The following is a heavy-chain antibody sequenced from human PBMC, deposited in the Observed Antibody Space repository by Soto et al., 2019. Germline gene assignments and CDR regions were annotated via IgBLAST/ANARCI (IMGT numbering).Heavy chain of an antibody. D-gene: IGHD3-22*01. CDR2: IDPSDSQT. CDR1: GYSFSGYW. Sequence: PXESLKISCKGSGYSFSGYWITWVRQKPGKGLEWMGRIDPSDSQTYYSPSFRGHVTISVTKSITTVFLQWSSLRASDTAMYYCARQIYDSDTGPNFKYYFDYWGQGTPVTVSS. J-gene: IGHJ4*02. CDR3: ARQIYDSDTGPNFKYYFDY. V-gene: IGHV5-10-1*01.